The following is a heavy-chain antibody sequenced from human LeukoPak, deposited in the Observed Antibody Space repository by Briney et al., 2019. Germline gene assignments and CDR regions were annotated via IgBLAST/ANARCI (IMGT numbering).Heavy chain of an antibody. CDR2: MNPYSGNT. CDR3: ARDSGSYYLLDY. V-gene: IGHV1-8*01. Sequence: ASVKVSCKASGYTFTSYDINWVRQATGQGLEWMGWMNPYSGNTGYAQKFQGRVTMTTDTSTSTAYMELRSLRSDDTAVYYCARDSGSYYLLDYWGQGTLVTVSS. J-gene: IGHJ4*02. D-gene: IGHD1-26*01. CDR1: GYTFTSYD.